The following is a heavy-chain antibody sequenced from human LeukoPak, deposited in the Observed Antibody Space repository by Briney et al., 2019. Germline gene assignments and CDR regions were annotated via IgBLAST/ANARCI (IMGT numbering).Heavy chain of an antibody. D-gene: IGHD4/OR15-4a*01. V-gene: IGHV4-59*08. J-gene: IGHJ6*02. Sequence: PSETLSLTCSVSLGSIDLYYYSWIRQSPGKGLEWIGYIYYSGSTNYNPSLKSRATISVDTSKRHFSLRLSSVTAADTAVYYCARRSMVRTVGYYYGMDVWGQGTTVTVSS. CDR1: LGSIDLYY. CDR2: IYYSGST. CDR3: ARRSMVRTVGYYYGMDV.